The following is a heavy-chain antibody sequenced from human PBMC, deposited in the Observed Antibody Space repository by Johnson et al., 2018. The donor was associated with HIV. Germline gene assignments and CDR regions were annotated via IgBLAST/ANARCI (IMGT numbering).Heavy chain of an antibody. CDR2: IKQDGSEK. CDR1: GFTFSSYW. Sequence: VQLVESGGGVVQPGVSLRLSCAASGFTFSSYWMSWVRQAPGKGLEWVANIKQDGSEKYYVDSVKGRFTISRDNAKNSLSLQMNSLRAEDTAVYYCARDYLVGPTGGYIWGQGTMVTVSS. V-gene: IGHV3-7*01. CDR3: ARDYLVGPTGGYI. J-gene: IGHJ3*02. D-gene: IGHD1-26*01.